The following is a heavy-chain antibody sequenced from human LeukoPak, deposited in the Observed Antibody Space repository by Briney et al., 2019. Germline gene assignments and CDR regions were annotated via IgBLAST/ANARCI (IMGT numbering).Heavy chain of an antibody. CDR3: TTRGVRDY. V-gene: IGHV3-73*01. D-gene: IGHD3-10*01. J-gene: IGHJ4*02. Sequence: GGSLRLSCAASGFTFSGSAMHWVRQASGKGLEWVGRIRSKANSYATTYAASVKSRFTISRDDSKNTAYLQMNSLKTEDTAVYYCTTRGVRDYWGQGTLVTVSS. CDR1: GFTFSGSA. CDR2: IRSKANSYAT.